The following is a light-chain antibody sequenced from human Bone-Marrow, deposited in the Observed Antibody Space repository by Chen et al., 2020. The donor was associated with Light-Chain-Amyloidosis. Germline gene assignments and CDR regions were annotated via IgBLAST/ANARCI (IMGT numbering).Light chain of an antibody. CDR2: DIR. V-gene: IGLV2-11*01. CDR3: CSYAGRYTWV. CDR1: SNDVGFYTY. J-gene: IGLJ1*01. Sequence: QSALTQPRSVSGSPGQSVTISCTGTSNDVGFYTYVSWYQQHSGKAPKLMIFDIRKRPSGVPEPCSVSKSGNADSLTISGLQAEAEADYYGCSYAGRYTWVFGTGTEVTVL.